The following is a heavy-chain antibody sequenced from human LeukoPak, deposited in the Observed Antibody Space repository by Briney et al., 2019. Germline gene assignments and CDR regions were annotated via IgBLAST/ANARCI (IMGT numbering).Heavy chain of an antibody. V-gene: IGHV3-30*04. Sequence: PGGSLRLSCAASGFTFSGNAMHWVRQAPGKGLECVAAISYEGSNKYYSDSVKGRFTISRDNSKNTLYLQMSSLRPEDTAVYYCVRGGDYYGSDPSYFDYWGQGTLVTVSS. D-gene: IGHD3-10*01. J-gene: IGHJ4*02. CDR3: VRGGDYYGSDPSYFDY. CDR2: ISYEGSNK. CDR1: GFTFSGNA.